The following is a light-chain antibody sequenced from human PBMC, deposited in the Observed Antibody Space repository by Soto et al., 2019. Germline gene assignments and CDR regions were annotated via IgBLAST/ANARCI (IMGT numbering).Light chain of an antibody. CDR1: QTISSNY. Sequence: EIVLTQSPGTLSLSPGDRVTLSCRASQTISSNYLAWYQQKPGQAPRLLIYGASNRATGIPDRFSGSESGTDFTLTISSLEPEDFAVYYCQQRSNWPWTLGQGDQGGYQ. V-gene: IGKV3D-20*02. CDR3: QQRSNWPWT. CDR2: GAS. J-gene: IGKJ1*01.